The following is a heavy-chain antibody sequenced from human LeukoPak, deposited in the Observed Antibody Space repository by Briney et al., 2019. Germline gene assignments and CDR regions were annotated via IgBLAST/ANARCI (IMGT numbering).Heavy chain of an antibody. Sequence: PGGSLRLSCVGSGFIFSSYGMTWVRQAPGKGLEWVSAISGSGESTYNAGSVQGRFTISRDNSKNTVYLQMSSLRAEDTAVYYCARAPVTSCSGVLCYPFDYWGQGTLVTVSS. J-gene: IGHJ4*02. CDR2: ISGSGEST. V-gene: IGHV3-23*01. CDR1: GFIFSSYG. D-gene: IGHD2-15*01. CDR3: ARAPVTSCSGVLCYPFDY.